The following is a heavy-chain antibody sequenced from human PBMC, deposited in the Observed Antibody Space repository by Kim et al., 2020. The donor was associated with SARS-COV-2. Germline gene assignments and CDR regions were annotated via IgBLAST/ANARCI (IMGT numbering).Heavy chain of an antibody. D-gene: IGHD3-10*01. Sequence: SVNGRFTISRDNSKDTLYLQMNSLRADDTAVYYCAKDLSYGSGSYHTIDYWGQGTLVTVSS. V-gene: IGHV3-23*01. CDR3: AKDLSYGSGSYHTIDY. J-gene: IGHJ4*02.